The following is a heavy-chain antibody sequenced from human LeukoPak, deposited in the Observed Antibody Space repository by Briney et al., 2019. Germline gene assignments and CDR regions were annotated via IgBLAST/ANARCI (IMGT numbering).Heavy chain of an antibody. J-gene: IGHJ6*04. V-gene: IGHV3-15*01. CDR2: IKSKTDGGTT. Sequence: TGGSLRLSCAASGFTFSNAWMSWVRQAPGKGLEWVGRIKSKTDGGTTDYAAPVKGRFTISRDDSKNTLYLQMNSLKTEDTAVYYCTTDTYYDFWSGPHMDVWGKGTTVTVSS. CDR3: TTDTYYDFWSGPHMDV. CDR1: GFTFSNAW. D-gene: IGHD3-3*01.